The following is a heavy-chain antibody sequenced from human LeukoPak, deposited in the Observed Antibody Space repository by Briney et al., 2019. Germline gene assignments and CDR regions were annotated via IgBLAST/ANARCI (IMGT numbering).Heavy chain of an antibody. D-gene: IGHD3-16*01. Sequence: PSETLSLTCTVSGGSVTSGSYYWSWIRQPPGKGLEWIGYIYYSGSTNYNPSLRSRVTFSVDTSKNQFSLKLSSVTAADTAVYYCARGDYPINYFDYWGQGTLVTVSS. CDR1: GGSVTSGSYY. J-gene: IGHJ4*02. CDR3: ARGDYPINYFDY. CDR2: IYYSGST. V-gene: IGHV4-61*01.